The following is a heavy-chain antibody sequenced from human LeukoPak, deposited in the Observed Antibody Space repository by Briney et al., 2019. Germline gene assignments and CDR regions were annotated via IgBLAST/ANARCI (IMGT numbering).Heavy chain of an antibody. D-gene: IGHD3-22*01. CDR3: ARAPLFDYYDSSGYFDY. Sequence: PSETLSLTCTVSGDSISSYYWSWIRQPPGKGLEWIGYIYYSGSTNYNPSLKSRVTISVDTSKNQFSLKLSSVTAADTAVYYCARAPLFDYYDSSGYFDYWGQGTLVTVSS. J-gene: IGHJ4*02. V-gene: IGHV4-59*01. CDR1: GDSISSYY. CDR2: IYYSGST.